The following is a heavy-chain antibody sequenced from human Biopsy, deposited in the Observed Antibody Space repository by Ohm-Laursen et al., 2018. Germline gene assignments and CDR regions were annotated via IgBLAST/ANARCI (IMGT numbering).Heavy chain of an antibody. J-gene: IGHJ4*02. D-gene: IGHD4-17*01. CDR2: ISYSGIT. CDR1: GGSTSSSY. CDR3: ARLPHGDYRYNFDY. Sequence: PGTLSLTCAVSGGSTSSSYWTWVRQPPGKGLEWIGYISYSGITNYNASLKSRLTISIDTSKNQFPLKLTSVTAADTAVYYCARLPHGDYRYNFDYWGQGTLVTVSS. V-gene: IGHV4-59*08.